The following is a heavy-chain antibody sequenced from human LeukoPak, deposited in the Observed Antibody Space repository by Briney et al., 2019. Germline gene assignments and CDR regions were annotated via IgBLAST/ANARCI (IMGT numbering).Heavy chain of an antibody. J-gene: IGHJ4*02. Sequence: GGSLRLSCAASGFTFSSYWMSWVRQAPGKGLEWVANIKQDGSEKYYVDSVKGRFTISRDNAKNSLYLQMNSLRAEDTAVYYCVRMGGIGYLDYWGQGTLVTVSS. CDR3: VRMGGIGYLDY. CDR2: IKQDGSEK. CDR1: GFTFSSYW. D-gene: IGHD1-26*01. V-gene: IGHV3-7*01.